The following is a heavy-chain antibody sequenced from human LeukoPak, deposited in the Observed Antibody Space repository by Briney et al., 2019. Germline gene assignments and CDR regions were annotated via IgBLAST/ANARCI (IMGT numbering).Heavy chain of an antibody. CDR3: AKERNDCSGGSCYYLDAFDI. CDR2: IRYDGSTK. Sequence: GGSLRLSCAASGFILSNYGMHWVRQPPGKGLEWVAFIRYDGSTKYYADSVKGRFTISRDNSKNTLFLQMNSLRDEDTAVYYCAKERNDCSGGSCYYLDAFDIWGQGTMVTVSS. J-gene: IGHJ3*02. V-gene: IGHV3-30*02. CDR1: GFILSNYG. D-gene: IGHD2-15*01.